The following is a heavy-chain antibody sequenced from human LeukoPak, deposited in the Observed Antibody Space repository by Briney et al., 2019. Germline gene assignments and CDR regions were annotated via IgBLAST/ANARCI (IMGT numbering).Heavy chain of an antibody. J-gene: IGHJ4*02. CDR1: GYSISSGYY. V-gene: IGHV4-38-2*02. CDR2: IYHSGST. D-gene: IGHD2-8*01. Sequence: SETLSLTCTVSGYSISSGYYWGWIRQPPGKGLEWIGSIYHSGSTYYNPSLKSRVTISVNTSKNQFSLKLSSVTAADTAVYYCARVTYCTNGVCYRYYFDYWGQETLVTVSS. CDR3: ARVTYCTNGVCYRYYFDY.